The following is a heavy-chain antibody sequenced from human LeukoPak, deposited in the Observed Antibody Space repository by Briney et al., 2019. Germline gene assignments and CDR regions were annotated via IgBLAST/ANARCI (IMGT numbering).Heavy chain of an antibody. J-gene: IGHJ4*02. V-gene: IGHV3-15*01. CDR1: GFSFNTAW. Sequence: GGSLRLSFAASGFSFNTAWMNWFRQTPGKGLEWLGRIKSKTDDGTAEYAAHVKGRFIISRDDSKNMLSLEMRSLRTEDTGVYYCTTRGIAVSGLGYWGRGTLVVVSS. CDR3: TTRGIAVSGLGY. D-gene: IGHD6-19*01. CDR2: IKSKTDDGTA.